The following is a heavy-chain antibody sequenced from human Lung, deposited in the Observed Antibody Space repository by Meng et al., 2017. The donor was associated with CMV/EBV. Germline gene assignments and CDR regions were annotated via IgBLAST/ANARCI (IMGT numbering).Heavy chain of an antibody. CDR3: ALYDLLTGYHQF. Sequence: CAASGVSFSTYWMHWVRQPPGKGLVWVSRINSDGSRTSYADSVKGRFTISRHNDKNTLYLQMNSLRVEDTAVYYCALYDLLTGYHQFWGQGTLVTVSS. CDR2: INSDGSRT. J-gene: IGHJ4*02. D-gene: IGHD3-9*01. CDR1: GVSFSTYW. V-gene: IGHV3-74*01.